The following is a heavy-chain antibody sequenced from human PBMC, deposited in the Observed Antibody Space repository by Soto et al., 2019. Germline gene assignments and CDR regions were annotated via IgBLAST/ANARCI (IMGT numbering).Heavy chain of an antibody. D-gene: IGHD2-2*01. CDR3: AREGLVLVPTTVNSDYYYYAMDV. CDR2: IIPRSAKS. V-gene: IGHV1-69*12. J-gene: IGHJ6*02. Sequence: QVQLVQSGAEVKKPGSSVRVSCKASGDVFDTYTITWMRQAPGRGLEWVGGIIPRSAKSNYAQKFEGRVTITADESTSTAYMELSSLRSDDTAVYYCAREGLVLVPTTVNSDYYYYAMDVWGQGTTVTVSS. CDR1: GDVFDTYT.